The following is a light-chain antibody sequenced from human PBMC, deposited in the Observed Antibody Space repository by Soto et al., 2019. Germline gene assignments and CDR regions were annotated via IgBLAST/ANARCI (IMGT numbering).Light chain of an antibody. CDR2: GAS. J-gene: IGKJ2*01. V-gene: IGKV1-39*01. Sequence: DIQMTQSPSSLSASVGDRVTITCRASQSISNYLNWFQQKSGKAPKVLIYGASNLHSGVPSRFNGSGSGTDVTLTISSLQPADFATYYCQQSYSTPLYTIGQGTKLEIK. CDR3: QQSYSTPLYT. CDR1: QSISNY.